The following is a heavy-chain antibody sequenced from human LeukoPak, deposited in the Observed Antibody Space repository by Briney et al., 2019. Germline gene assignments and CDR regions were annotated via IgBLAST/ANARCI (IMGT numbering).Heavy chain of an antibody. CDR3: ARDISPRYYGSGSYYFGY. J-gene: IGHJ4*02. CDR1: GGTFSSYA. Sequence: SVKVSCKASGGTFSSYAISWVRQAPGQGLEWIGGIITIFGTANYAQKFQGRVTITADESTSTAYMELSSLRSEDTAVYYCARDISPRYYGSGSYYFGYWGQGTLVTVSS. V-gene: IGHV1-69*13. CDR2: IITIFGTA. D-gene: IGHD3-10*01.